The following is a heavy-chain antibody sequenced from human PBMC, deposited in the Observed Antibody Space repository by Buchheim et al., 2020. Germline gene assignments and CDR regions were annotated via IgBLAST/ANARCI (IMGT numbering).Heavy chain of an antibody. CDR3: ARDILTGYYYYFDS. Sequence: EVQLVESGGGLVQPGGSLRLSCAVSGFTFSSYCMSWVRQAPGKGLEWVANINQDGSEKYYVDSVKGRFSISRENAKNSLYLQMNSLRAEDTAVYYCARDILTGYYYYFDSWGQGTL. CDR1: GFTFSSYC. CDR2: INQDGSEK. D-gene: IGHD3-9*01. V-gene: IGHV3-7*01. J-gene: IGHJ4*02.